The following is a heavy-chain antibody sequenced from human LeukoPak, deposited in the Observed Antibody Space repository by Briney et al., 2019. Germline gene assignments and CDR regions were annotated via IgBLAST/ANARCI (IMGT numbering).Heavy chain of an antibody. CDR2: INPNSGGT. J-gene: IGHJ4*02. Sequence: ASVKVSCKASGYTFTGYYMHWVRQAPGQGLEWMGWINPNSGGTNYAQKLQGRVTMTTDTSTSTAYMELRSLRSDDTAVYYCARVIRNDFWSGYYFDYWGQGTLVTVSS. CDR1: GYTFTGYY. V-gene: IGHV1-2*02. CDR3: ARVIRNDFWSGYYFDY. D-gene: IGHD3-3*01.